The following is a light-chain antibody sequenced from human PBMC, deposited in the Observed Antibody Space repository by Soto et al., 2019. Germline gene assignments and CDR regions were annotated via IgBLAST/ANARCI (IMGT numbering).Light chain of an antibody. V-gene: IGKV1-39*01. CDR1: QSISSY. CDR3: QQSYS. Sequence: DIQMTQSPSSLSASVGDRVTITCRASQSISSYLNWYQQKPGKAPKLLIYAASSLQSGVPSRFSGSGSGTDFTLTISSLQPEDFATHYCQQSYSFGPGTKVDIK. J-gene: IGKJ3*01. CDR2: AAS.